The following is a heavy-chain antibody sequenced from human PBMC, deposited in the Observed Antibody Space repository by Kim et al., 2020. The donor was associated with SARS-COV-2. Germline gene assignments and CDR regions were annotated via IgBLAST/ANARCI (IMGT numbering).Heavy chain of an antibody. D-gene: IGHD5-18*01. CDR1: GYTFTSYY. J-gene: IGHJ4*02. CDR3: ARALPLQLWSYYFDY. CDR2: INPSGGST. V-gene: IGHV1-46*01. Sequence: ASVKVSCKASGYTFTSYYMHWVRQAPGQGLEWMGIINPSGGSTSYAQKFQGRVTMTRDTSTSTVYMELSSLRSEDTAVYYCARALPLQLWSYYFDYWGQGTLVTVSS.